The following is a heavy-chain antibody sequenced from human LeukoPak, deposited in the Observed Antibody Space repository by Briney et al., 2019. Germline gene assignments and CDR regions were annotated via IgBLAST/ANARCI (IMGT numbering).Heavy chain of an antibody. CDR2: ISAYNGNT. CDR1: GYTFINYG. D-gene: IGHD6-19*01. J-gene: IGHJ6*02. Sequence: ASVKVSCKASGYTFINYGISWVRQAPGQGLEWMGWISAYNGNTNYAQKLQGRVTMTTDTSTSTAYMELRSLRSDDTAVYYCARDPGRAVAGSYYYYGMDVWGQGTTVAVSS. V-gene: IGHV1-18*01. CDR3: ARDPGRAVAGSYYYYGMDV.